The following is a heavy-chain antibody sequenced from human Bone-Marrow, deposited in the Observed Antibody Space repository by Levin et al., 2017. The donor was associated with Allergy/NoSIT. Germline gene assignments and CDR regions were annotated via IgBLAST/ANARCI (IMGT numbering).Heavy chain of an antibody. D-gene: IGHD5-18*01. CDR2: IYYSGST. CDR3: ARTDVDTAMAGGGMDG. J-gene: IGHJ6*02. V-gene: IGHV4-30-4*01. CDR1: GGSISSGDYY. Sequence: SQTLSLTCTVSGGSISSGDYYWSWIRQPPGKGLEWIGYIYYSGSTYYNPSLKSRVTISVDTSKNQFSLKLSSVTAADTAVYYCARTDVDTAMAGGGMDGWGQGTTVTVSS.